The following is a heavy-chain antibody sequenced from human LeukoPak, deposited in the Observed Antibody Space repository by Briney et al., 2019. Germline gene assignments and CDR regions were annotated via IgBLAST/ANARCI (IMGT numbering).Heavy chain of an antibody. Sequence: GGSLRLSCAASGFTFSNAWMNWVRQAPGKGLEWVGRIKSKTDGGTTDYAAPVKGRFTISRDDSKNTLYLQMNSLKTEDTAVYYCARNLAYGGNLFDYWGQGTLVTVSS. CDR1: GFTFSNAW. CDR2: IKSKTDGGTT. CDR3: ARNLAYGGNLFDY. D-gene: IGHD4-23*01. V-gene: IGHV3-15*07. J-gene: IGHJ4*02.